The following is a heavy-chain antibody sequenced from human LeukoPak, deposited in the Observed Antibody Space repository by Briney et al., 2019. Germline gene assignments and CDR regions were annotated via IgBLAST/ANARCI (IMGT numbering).Heavy chain of an antibody. CDR2: INWNGGST. Sequence: PGGSLRLSCAASGFTFSSYAMSWVRQAPGKGLEWVSGINWNGGSTGYADSVKGRFTISRDNAKNSLYLQMNSLRAEDTALYYCARNAGYSSSWYFDWGQGTLVTVSS. CDR1: GFTFSSYA. CDR3: ARNAGYSSSWYFD. D-gene: IGHD6-13*01. J-gene: IGHJ4*02. V-gene: IGHV3-20*04.